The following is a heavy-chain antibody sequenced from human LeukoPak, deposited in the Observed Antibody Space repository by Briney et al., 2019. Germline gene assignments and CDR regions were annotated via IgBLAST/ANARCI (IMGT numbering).Heavy chain of an antibody. Sequence: SETLSLTCTVSGGSISSYYWSWIRQPPGKGLEWIGYIYYSGSTNYNPSLKSRVTISVDTSKNQFSLKLSSVTAADTAVYYCARDKWSSPDAFDIWGQGTMVTVSS. CDR1: GGSISSYY. CDR3: ARDKWSSPDAFDI. CDR2: IYYSGST. D-gene: IGHD2-15*01. V-gene: IGHV4-59*01. J-gene: IGHJ3*02.